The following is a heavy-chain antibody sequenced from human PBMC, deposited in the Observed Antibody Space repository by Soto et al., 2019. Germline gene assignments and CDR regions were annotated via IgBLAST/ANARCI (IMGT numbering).Heavy chain of an antibody. D-gene: IGHD6-13*01. V-gene: IGHV3-64D*06. Sequence: PGGSLRLSCSASGFTFSSYAMHWVRQAPGKGLEYVSAISSNGGSTYYADSVKGRFTISRDNSKNTLYLQMSSLRAEDTAVYYCVKPHPGSSSRPFDYWGQGTLVTVSS. CDR1: GFTFSSYA. J-gene: IGHJ4*02. CDR2: ISSNGGST. CDR3: VKPHPGSSSRPFDY.